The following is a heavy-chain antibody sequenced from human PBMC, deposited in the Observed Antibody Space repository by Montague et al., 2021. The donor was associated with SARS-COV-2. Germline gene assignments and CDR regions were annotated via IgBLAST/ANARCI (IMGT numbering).Heavy chain of an antibody. V-gene: IGHV4-59*01. CDR1: GGSISSYY. J-gene: IGHJ3*02. D-gene: IGHD6-19*01. CDR3: ARGGGWMGNAFDI. CDR2: IYYSGST. Sequence: SETLSLTCTVSGGSISSYYWSWIRQPPGKGLEWIGYIYYSGSTNYNPSLKSRVTISVDTSKNQFSLKLNSVTAADTAVYYCARGGGWMGNAFDIWGQGTMVTVSS.